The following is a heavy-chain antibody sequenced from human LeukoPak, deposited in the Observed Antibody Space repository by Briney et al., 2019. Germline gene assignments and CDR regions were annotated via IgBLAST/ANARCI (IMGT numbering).Heavy chain of an antibody. CDR2: ISGSGGST. D-gene: IGHD5-18*01. CDR3: AKPRGYSYGYYYGMDV. V-gene: IGHV3-23*01. J-gene: IGHJ6*02. CDR1: GFTFSSYA. Sequence: PGGSLRLSCAASGFTFSSYAMSWVRQAPGKGLEWVSAISGSGGSTYYADSVKGRFTISRDNPKNTLYLQMNSLRAEDTAVYYCAKPRGYSYGYYYGMDVWGQGTTVTVSS.